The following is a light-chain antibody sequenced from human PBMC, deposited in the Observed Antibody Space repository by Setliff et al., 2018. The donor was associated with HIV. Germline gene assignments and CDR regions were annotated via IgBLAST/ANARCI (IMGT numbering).Light chain of an antibody. CDR2: NVS. J-gene: IGLJ1*01. CDR3: NSYTSSSTLYV. V-gene: IGLV2-14*03. CDR1: SSDVGGHDY. Sequence: QSVLTQPASVSGSPGRSITISCTATSSDVGGHDYVSWYQQHPGKAPKVIIYNVSNRPSGVSDRFSGSKSAYTASLSISRLQAADEADYFCNSYTSSSTLYVFGTGTKVTV.